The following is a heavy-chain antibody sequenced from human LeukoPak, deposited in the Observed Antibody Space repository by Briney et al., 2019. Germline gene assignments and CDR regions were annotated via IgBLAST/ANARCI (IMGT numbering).Heavy chain of an antibody. CDR2: IIPILGLA. J-gene: IGHJ4*02. CDR1: RCTSSSYA. V-gene: IGHV1-69*04. CDR3: AGEHSARGPVPAANDC. Sequence: SSVKVSCKGSRCTSSSYAISWVRQAPGQGLEWVGTIIPILGLANYAQTLQGRVTITADKSTSTAYMELSSLGSEDTAVYYCAGEHSARGPVPAANDCWGQATLVTVSS. D-gene: IGHD2-2*01.